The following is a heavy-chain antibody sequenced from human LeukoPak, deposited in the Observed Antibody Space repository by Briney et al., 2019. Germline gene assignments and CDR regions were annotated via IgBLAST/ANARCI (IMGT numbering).Heavy chain of an antibody. Sequence: SETLSLTCTVSGGSISSYYWSWIRQPAGKGLEWIGRIHSSGSTNYNPSFKSRVTMSLDTSKNQFSLRLSSVTAADTAVYYYARERRYNGNPDVDDYWGQGTLVTVSS. D-gene: IGHD1-26*01. CDR1: GGSISSYY. J-gene: IGHJ4*02. CDR3: ARERRYNGNPDVDDY. CDR2: IHSSGST. V-gene: IGHV4-4*07.